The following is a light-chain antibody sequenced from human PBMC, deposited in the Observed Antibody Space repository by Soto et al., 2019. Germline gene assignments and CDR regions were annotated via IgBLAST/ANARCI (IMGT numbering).Light chain of an antibody. CDR3: CSYGKV. Sequence: QSALSQPASVSGSPGQSITISCAGTSSDVGGYNYVSWYQQHPGKAPKLMISEGTQRPSGVSNRFSGSKSDNAASLTISGLQAEDEADYYCCSYGKVFGTGTKVTVL. J-gene: IGLJ1*01. CDR1: SSDVGGYNY. CDR2: EGT. V-gene: IGLV2-14*01.